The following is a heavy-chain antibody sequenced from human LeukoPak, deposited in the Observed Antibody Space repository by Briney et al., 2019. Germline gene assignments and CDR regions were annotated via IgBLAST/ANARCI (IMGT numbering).Heavy chain of an antibody. CDR3: AKDQYYYDSSADWYFDY. Sequence: GGSLRLSCAASGFTFSSYSMNWVRQAPGKGLEWVSAISGSGGSTYYADSVKGRFTISRDNSKNTLYLQMNSLRAEDTAVYYCAKDQYYYDSSADWYFDYWGQGTLVTVSS. J-gene: IGHJ4*02. CDR1: GFTFSSYS. CDR2: ISGSGGST. V-gene: IGHV3-23*01. D-gene: IGHD3-22*01.